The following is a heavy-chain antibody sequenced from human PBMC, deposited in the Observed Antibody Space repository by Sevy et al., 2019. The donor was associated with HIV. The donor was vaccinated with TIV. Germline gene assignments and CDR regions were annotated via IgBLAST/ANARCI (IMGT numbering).Heavy chain of an antibody. D-gene: IGHD5-18*01. CDR3: ARTRGYSYVAYLDY. J-gene: IGHJ4*02. V-gene: IGHV1-69*13. CDR2: IIPIFGTA. Sequence: ASVKVSCKASGGTFSSYAISWVRQAPGQGLEWMGGIIPIFGTANYAQKFQGRVTITADESTSTAYMELSSLRSEDTAVYYCARTRGYSYVAYLDYWGQGTLVTVSS. CDR1: GGTFSSYA.